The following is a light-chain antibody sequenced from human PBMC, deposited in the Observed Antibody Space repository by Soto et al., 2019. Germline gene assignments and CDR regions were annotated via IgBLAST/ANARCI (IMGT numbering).Light chain of an antibody. Sequence: DIVLTQSPGTLSLSPGERATLSCRASQSRGSNFLAWYQHKPGQAPRLLIFGASIRATGFPARFSGSGSGTDFTLTISSLQAEDVAVYYCQQYYSTPLTFGGGTKVDIK. CDR3: QQYYSTPLT. CDR2: GAS. J-gene: IGKJ4*01. V-gene: IGKV3-20*01. CDR1: QSRGSNF.